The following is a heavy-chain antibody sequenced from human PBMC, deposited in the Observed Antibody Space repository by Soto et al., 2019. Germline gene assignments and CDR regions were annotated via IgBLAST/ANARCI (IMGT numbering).Heavy chain of an antibody. CDR2: ISSNSVTI. D-gene: IGHD1-26*01. CDR3: VREDILGTRSFDY. Sequence: LRLSCVASGFSFNMYSMNWVRQAPGKGLEWVSYISSNSVTIYDTDSGRGRFTISRDNAKNLLYLQMNSLRDEDTAVYYCVREDILGTRSFDYWGQGTLVTVSS. CDR1: GFSFNMYS. J-gene: IGHJ4*02. V-gene: IGHV3-48*02.